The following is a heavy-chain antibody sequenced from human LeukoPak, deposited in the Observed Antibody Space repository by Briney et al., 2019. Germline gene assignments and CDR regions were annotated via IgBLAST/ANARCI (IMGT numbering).Heavy chain of an antibody. V-gene: IGHV5-51*01. CDR1: GYSFTSCW. D-gene: IGHD3-22*01. CDR2: IYPGDSDT. Sequence: GESLKISCKGSGYSFTSCWIGWVRQMPGKGLEWMGIIYPGDSDTRYSPSFQGQVTISADKSISTAYLQWSSLKASDTAMYYCTRLYDSSGYYFHAFDIWGQGTMVTVSS. CDR3: TRLYDSSGYYFHAFDI. J-gene: IGHJ3*02.